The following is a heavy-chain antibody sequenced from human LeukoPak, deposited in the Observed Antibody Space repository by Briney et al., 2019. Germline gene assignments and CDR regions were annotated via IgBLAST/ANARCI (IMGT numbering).Heavy chain of an antibody. CDR3: ARERYYDFWSGYSHPHDYYYYGMDV. CDR1: GFTFSSYA. V-gene: IGHV3-30-3*01. J-gene: IGHJ6*02. Sequence: GRSLRLSCAASGFTFSSYAMHWVRQATGKGLEWVAVISYDGSNKYYADSVKGRFTISRGNSKNTLYLQMNSLRAEDTAVYYCARERYYDFWSGYSHPHDYYYYGMDVWGQGTTVTVSS. D-gene: IGHD3-3*01. CDR2: ISYDGSNK.